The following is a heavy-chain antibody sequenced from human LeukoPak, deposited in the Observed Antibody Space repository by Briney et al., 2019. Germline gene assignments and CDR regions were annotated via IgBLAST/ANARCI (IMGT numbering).Heavy chain of an antibody. J-gene: IGHJ4*02. CDR2: ITTYNGNT. V-gene: IGHV1-18*01. D-gene: IGHD3-3*01. Sequence: GASVKVSCKASGYTFRDFGISWVRQAPGQGLEWMGWITTYNGNTNYIQKLQGRVTMTTDTSTSTAYMELRSLRSDDTAVYYCAGGPYYDSWSGAGYWGQGTLVTVSS. CDR1: GYTFRDFG. CDR3: AGGPYYDSWSGAGY.